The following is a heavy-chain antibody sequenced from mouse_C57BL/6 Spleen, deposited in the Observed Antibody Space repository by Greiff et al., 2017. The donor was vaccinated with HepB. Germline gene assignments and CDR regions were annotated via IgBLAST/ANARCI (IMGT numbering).Heavy chain of an antibody. Sequence: VQLKQSGTVLARPGASVKMSCKTSGYTFTSYWMHWVKQRPGQGLEWIGAIYPGNSDTSYNQKFKGKAKLTAVTSASTAYMELSSLTNEDSAVYYCTRGITTVVDYFDYWGQGTTLTVSS. D-gene: IGHD1-1*01. CDR2: IYPGNSDT. CDR3: TRGITTVVDYFDY. CDR1: GYTFTSYW. V-gene: IGHV1-5*01. J-gene: IGHJ2*01.